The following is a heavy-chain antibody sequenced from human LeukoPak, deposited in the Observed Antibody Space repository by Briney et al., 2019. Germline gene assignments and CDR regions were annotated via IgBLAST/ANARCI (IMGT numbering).Heavy chain of an antibody. CDR1: GFSFSSYD. Sequence: GGSLRLSCAASGFSFSSYDMSWVRQAPGKGLYWVSVINSGSSTYYADSVKGRFTISRDNSKNTLYLQMNSLRAEDTAVYYCARGGDSSGSVRTAFDIWGQGTMVTVSS. D-gene: IGHD3-22*01. J-gene: IGHJ3*02. CDR2: INSGSST. V-gene: IGHV3-53*01. CDR3: ARGGDSSGSVRTAFDI.